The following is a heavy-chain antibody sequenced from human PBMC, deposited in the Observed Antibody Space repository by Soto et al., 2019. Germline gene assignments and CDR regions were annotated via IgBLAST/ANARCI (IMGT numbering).Heavy chain of an antibody. CDR3: ARGRDQPPVGLYFDS. CDR2: IIPMFGTP. CDR1: GDAFTNYS. D-gene: IGHD1-26*01. V-gene: IGHV1-69*01. Sequence: QVQLVQSGAEVKKPGSSVKVSCKASGDAFTNYSFDWVRQAPGQGLEWMGGIIPMFGTPKYAQTFQDRVTIYAYVSTGTAYSELTNLRFDDTAVYYCARGRDQPPVGLYFDSWGEGTRVTVSS. J-gene: IGHJ4*02.